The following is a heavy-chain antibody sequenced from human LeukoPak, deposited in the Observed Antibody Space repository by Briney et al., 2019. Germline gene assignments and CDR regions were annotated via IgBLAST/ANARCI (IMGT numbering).Heavy chain of an antibody. V-gene: IGHV1-18*01. J-gene: IGHJ4*02. CDR3: AREGDYVWGSYRLPLDY. CDR2: ISAYNGNT. CDR1: GYTFTSYG. Sequence: ASVKVSCKASGYTFTSYGISWVRQAPGQGLEWMRWISAYNGNTNYAQKLQGRVTMTTDTSTSTAYMELRRLRSDDTAVYYCAREGDYVWGSYRLPLDYWGQGTLVTVSS. D-gene: IGHD3-16*02.